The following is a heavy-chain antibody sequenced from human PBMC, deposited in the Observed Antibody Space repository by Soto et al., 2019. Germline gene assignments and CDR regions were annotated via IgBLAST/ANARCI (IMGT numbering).Heavy chain of an antibody. J-gene: IGHJ4*02. CDR2: INPSDGST. Sequence: QVQLVQSGAEVKKPGASVKVSCKASGYTFTSYYMHWVRQAPGQGLEWMGIINPSDGSTRYAQKFQGRVTVTRDTSTSTVYMELSSLRSEDTAVYYCAREGATMRDFDYWGQGTLVTVSS. CDR1: GYTFTSYY. V-gene: IGHV1-46*01. CDR3: AREGATMRDFDY. D-gene: IGHD3-22*01.